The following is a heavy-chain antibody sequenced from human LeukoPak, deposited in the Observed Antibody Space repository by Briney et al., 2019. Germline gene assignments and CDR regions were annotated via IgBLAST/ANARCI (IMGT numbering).Heavy chain of an antibody. CDR2: FDPEDGET. CDR3: ATDTYDSSGYVWFDP. V-gene: IGHV1-24*01. Sequence: GASVKVSCKVSVYTLTELSMHWARQAPGKGLEWMGGFDPEDGETIYAQKFRGRVTMTEDTSTDTAYMELSSLRSEDTAVYYCATDTYDSSGYVWFDPWGQGTLVTVSS. CDR1: VYTLTELS. J-gene: IGHJ5*02. D-gene: IGHD3-22*01.